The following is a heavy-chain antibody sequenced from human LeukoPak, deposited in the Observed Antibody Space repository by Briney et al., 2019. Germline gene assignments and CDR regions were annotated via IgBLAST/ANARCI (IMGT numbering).Heavy chain of an antibody. CDR3: ARGGITMAPDY. J-gene: IGHJ4*02. Sequence: PGGSLRLSCAASGFTFSSYWMHWVRQAPGKGLVWVSRINSDGSSTSYADSVKGRFTISRDNAKNTLCLQMNSLRAEDTAVYYCARGGITMAPDYWGQGTLVTVSS. V-gene: IGHV3-74*01. D-gene: IGHD3-10*01. CDR2: INSDGSST. CDR1: GFTFSSYW.